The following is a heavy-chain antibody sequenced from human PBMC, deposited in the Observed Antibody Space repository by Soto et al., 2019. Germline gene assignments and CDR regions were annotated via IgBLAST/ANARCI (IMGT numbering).Heavy chain of an antibody. D-gene: IGHD6-19*01. V-gene: IGHV4-59*01. CDR1: GGSISSYY. Sequence: SETLSLTCTVSGGSISSYYWSWIRQPPGKGLEWIGYIYYSGSTNYNPSLKSRVTISVDTSKNQFSLKLSSVTAADTAVYYCARSTGYSSGWASTPYYFDYWGQGTLVTVSS. J-gene: IGHJ4*02. CDR3: ARSTGYSSGWASTPYYFDY. CDR2: IYYSGST.